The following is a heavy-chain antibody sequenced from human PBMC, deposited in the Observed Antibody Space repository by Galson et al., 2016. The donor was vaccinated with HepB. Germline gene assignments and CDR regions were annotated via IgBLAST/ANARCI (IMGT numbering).Heavy chain of an antibody. CDR3: SLTLGREARMDG. CDR1: GDSINSGYY. J-gene: IGHJ6*02. CDR2: IYHTGST. D-gene: IGHD3-10*01. Sequence: SETLSLTCTVSGDSINSGYYWGWIRQPPGKGLEWIASIYHTGSTYRNPSLKSRVTIFLDTSKNQFSLNLTSVTAADTAVYYCSLTLGREARMDGWGQGTTVTVSS. V-gene: IGHV4-38-2*02.